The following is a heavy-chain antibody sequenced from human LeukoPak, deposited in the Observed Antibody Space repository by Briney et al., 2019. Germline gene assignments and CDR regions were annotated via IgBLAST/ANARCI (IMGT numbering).Heavy chain of an antibody. CDR2: IYSDGRT. CDR1: GXTVSTNY. V-gene: IGHV3-53*01. CDR3: ARDSGRFDVFDI. D-gene: IGHD3-10*01. Sequence: PGGSLRLSCAAPGXTVSTNYVSWVRQAPGKGLEWVSVIYSDGRTYYADSVKGRFTTSRDNSKNTLYLQMNSLRAEDTAVYYCARDSGRFDVFDIWGQGTMVTVSS. J-gene: IGHJ3*02.